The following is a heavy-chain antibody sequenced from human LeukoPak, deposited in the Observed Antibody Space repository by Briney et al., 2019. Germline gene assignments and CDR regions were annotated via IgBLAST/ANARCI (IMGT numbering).Heavy chain of an antibody. V-gene: IGHV3-23*01. Sequence: GGSLRLSCEASGFTFGSFAMYWVRQAPAKGLDWIAGILGSGGSPHYADSVKGRFTSSRYNSKNTVYLQINSLRAEDTAVYYCGKTTAGYSSGQKPAWPVDYWGQGTLVTVSS. CDR2: ILGSGGSP. CDR3: GKTTAGYSSGQKPAWPVDY. CDR1: GFTFGSFA. J-gene: IGHJ4*02. D-gene: IGHD5-18*01.